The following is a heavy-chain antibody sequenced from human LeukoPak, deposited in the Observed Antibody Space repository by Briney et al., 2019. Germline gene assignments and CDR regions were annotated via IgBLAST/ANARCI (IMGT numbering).Heavy chain of an antibody. D-gene: IGHD1-26*01. CDR1: GFTFSGSA. CDR2: IRSKANSYAT. CDR3: TSGSGSYHSSDY. V-gene: IGHV3-73*01. J-gene: IGHJ4*02. Sequence: GGSLRLSCAASGFTFSGSAMHWVRQASGKGLEWVGRIRSKANSYATAYAASVKGRFTISRDDSKNTAYLQMNSLKTEDTAVYYCTSGSGSYHSSDYWGQGTLVTVSS.